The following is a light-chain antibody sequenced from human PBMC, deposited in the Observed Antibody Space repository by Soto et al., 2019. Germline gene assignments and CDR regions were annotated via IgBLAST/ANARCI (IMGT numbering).Light chain of an antibody. J-gene: IGKJ2*01. CDR3: QQYGHAYT. V-gene: IGKV3-20*01. CDR1: ESVSSSH. Sequence: IMLTQSPGTLSVSPGERATLSCRASESVSSSHLTWYQHKAGQAPRLLIYDASSRATGIPDRFSGSGSGTDFTLTISRLKSEDVAAYYCQQYGHAYTFGQGTKLEMK. CDR2: DAS.